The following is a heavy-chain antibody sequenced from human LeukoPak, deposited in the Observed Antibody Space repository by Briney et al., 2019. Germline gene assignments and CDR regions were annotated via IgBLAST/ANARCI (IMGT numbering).Heavy chain of an antibody. Sequence: ASVKVSCTASGYTFTSYDINWVRQATGQGFEWMGWLNPNSGKSDFAQKFQGRVTMTRDTSISTAYMELGSLISEDTAVYYCTRGPPFRGSQGWFDPWGQGTLVIVSS. CDR2: LNPNSGKS. D-gene: IGHD1-26*01. CDR3: TRGPPFRGSQGWFDP. CDR1: GYTFTSYD. J-gene: IGHJ5*02. V-gene: IGHV1-8*01.